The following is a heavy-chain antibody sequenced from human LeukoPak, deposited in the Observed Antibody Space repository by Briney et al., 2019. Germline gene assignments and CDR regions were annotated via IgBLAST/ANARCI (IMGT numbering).Heavy chain of an antibody. Sequence: GGSLRLSRVVSGFTISVSEFNINDSYMTWIRQTPGKGLEWLAYISGSGSDIYFADSVKGRFTISRDNAKNSLYLQMNSLRPEDTALYYCSTDPRLLMYWGHGTLVTVSS. CDR3: STDPRLLMY. CDR1: GFTISVSEFNINDSY. D-gene: IGHD2-8*01. V-gene: IGHV3-11*01. CDR2: ISGSGSDI. J-gene: IGHJ4*01.